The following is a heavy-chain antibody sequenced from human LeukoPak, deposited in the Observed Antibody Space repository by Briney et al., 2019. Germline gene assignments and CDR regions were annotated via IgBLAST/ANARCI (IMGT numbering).Heavy chain of an antibody. Sequence: GGSLRLSCAASGFTFSSYWMSWVRQAPGRGLEWVANINQDGSEKYYVDSVKGRFTISRDNAKNSLYLQMNSLRAEDTAVYYCARIAPRRYFDDWGQGTLVTVSS. CDR1: GFTFSSYW. V-gene: IGHV3-7*01. D-gene: IGHD6-6*01. CDR3: ARIAPRRYFDD. CDR2: INQDGSEK. J-gene: IGHJ4*02.